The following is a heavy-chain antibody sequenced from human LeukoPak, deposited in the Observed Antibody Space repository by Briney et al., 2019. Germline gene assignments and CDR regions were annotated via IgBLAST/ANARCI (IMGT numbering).Heavy chain of an antibody. Sequence: GGSLRLSCAASGFSFSSYSMNWVRQAPGKGLEWVSSISSSNYIYYADSVKGRFTISRDNAKNSLFLQMSSLRADDTAVYYCVRDQGAFDMWGHGTMVTVSS. CDR1: GFSFSSYS. V-gene: IGHV3-21*04. J-gene: IGHJ3*02. CDR3: VRDQGAFDM. CDR2: ISSSNYI.